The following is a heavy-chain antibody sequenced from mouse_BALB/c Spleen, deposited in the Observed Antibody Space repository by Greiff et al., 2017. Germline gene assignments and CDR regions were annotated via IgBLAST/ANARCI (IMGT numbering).Heavy chain of an antibody. V-gene: IGHV1-7*01. J-gene: IGHJ2*01. CDR2: INPSTGYT. Sequence: QVQLQQSGAELAKPGTSVKMSCKASGYTFTSYWMHWVKQRPGQGLEWIGYINPSTGYTEYNQKFKDKATLTADKSSSTAYMQLSSLTSEDSAVYYCARRGSWYYFDYWGQGTTLTVSS. CDR3: ARRGSWYYFDY. CDR1: GYTFTSYW.